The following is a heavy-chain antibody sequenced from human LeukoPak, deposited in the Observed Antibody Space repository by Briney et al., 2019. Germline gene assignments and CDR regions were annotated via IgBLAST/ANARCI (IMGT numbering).Heavy chain of an antibody. CDR1: GFTFSSYW. J-gene: IGHJ3*02. Sequence: PGGSLRLSCAASGFTFSSYWMSWARQAPGKGLEWVANIQQDGSEKYYVDSVKGRFTISRDNAKNSLYLQMNSLRAEDTAVYYCAKDAAVVVPAAYAFDIWGQGTMVTVSS. D-gene: IGHD2-2*01. CDR3: AKDAAVVVPAAYAFDI. V-gene: IGHV3-7*01. CDR2: IQQDGSEK.